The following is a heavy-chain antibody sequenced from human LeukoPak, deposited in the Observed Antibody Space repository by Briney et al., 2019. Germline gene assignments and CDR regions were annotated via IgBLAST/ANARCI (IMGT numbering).Heavy chain of an antibody. Sequence: GGSLRLSCAASGFTFSSYAITWVRQAPGKGLEWVSTISGSAVSTYYADSVKGRFTISRDNSKNTVYLQMNTLRAKDTAVYYCAKDSGYSFGFDYWGQGTLVTVSS. J-gene: IGHJ4*02. CDR1: GFTFSSYA. D-gene: IGHD5-18*01. CDR3: AKDSGYSFGFDY. CDR2: ISGSAVST. V-gene: IGHV3-23*01.